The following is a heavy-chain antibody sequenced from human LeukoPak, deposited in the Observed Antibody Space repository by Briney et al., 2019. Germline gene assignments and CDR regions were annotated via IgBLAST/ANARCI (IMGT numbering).Heavy chain of an antibody. V-gene: IGHV3-23*01. D-gene: IGHD6-19*01. CDR3: AKTTAGYSSGRYPGWPVDY. CDR1: GFTFGSYA. CDR2: ISSSGGST. Sequence: GGSLRLSCAASGFTFGSYAMYWVRQAPGKGLEWVSGISSSGGSTFYADSVKGRFTISRDNSENTVYLQMNSQRADDTAVYYCAKTTAGYSSGRYPGWPVDYWGQGTLVTVYS. J-gene: IGHJ4*02.